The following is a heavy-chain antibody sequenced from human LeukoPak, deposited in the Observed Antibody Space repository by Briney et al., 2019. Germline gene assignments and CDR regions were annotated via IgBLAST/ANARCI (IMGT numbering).Heavy chain of an antibody. D-gene: IGHD2-2*01. V-gene: IGHV3-9*01. CDR2: MNWNGVNT. CDR3: VKADCSSTSCLTDS. J-gene: IGHJ4*02. Sequence: GGSLRRSCAASGFTFYDYDMHWVRQGPGKGLEGGSGMNWNGVNTEYADSVKGRFTISRENAQTSLYLQMSSLRPEDTALYYCVKADCSSTSCLTDSWGPGTPVIVSS. CDR1: GFTFYDYD.